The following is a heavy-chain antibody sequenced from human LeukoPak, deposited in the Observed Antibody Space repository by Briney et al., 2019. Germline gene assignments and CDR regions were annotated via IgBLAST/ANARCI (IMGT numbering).Heavy chain of an antibody. CDR1: GGSISSYY. Sequence: SETLSLTCTVSGGSISSYYWSWIRQPPGKGLEWIGYIYYSGSTNYNPSLKSRVTISVDTSKNQFSLKLSSVTAADTAVYYCARLGVSNWFDPWGQGTLVTVSS. D-gene: IGHD3-3*01. J-gene: IGHJ5*02. CDR2: IYYSGST. CDR3: ARLGVSNWFDP. V-gene: IGHV4-59*08.